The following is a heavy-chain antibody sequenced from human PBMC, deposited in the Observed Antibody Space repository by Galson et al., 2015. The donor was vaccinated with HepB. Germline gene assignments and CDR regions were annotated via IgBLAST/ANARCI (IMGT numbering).Heavy chain of an antibody. CDR2: ISYDGSNK. V-gene: IGHV3-30*18. J-gene: IGHJ4*02. D-gene: IGHD3-22*01. CDR3: AKETPNYYDSSGYYYFDY. Sequence: SLRLSCAASGFTFSSYGMHWVRQAPGKGLEWVAVISYDGSNKYYADSVKGRFTISRDNSKNTLYLQMNSLRAEDTAVYYCAKETPNYYDSSGYYYFDYWGQGTLVTVSS. CDR1: GFTFSSYG.